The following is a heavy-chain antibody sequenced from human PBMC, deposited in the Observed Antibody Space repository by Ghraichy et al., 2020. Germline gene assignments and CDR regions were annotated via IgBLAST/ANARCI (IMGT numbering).Heavy chain of an antibody. Sequence: GGSLRLSCVGSGFTFSSYSMNWVRQSPGKGLEWVSYITSSSRTRFYADSVKGRFTISRDNAQNSLYLQMNSLTDEDTAVYYCARGSTGGRVYYYDGRDVWGEGTRVT. CDR2: ITSSSRTR. J-gene: IGHJ6*02. V-gene: IGHV3-48*02. D-gene: IGHD3-16*01. CDR3: ARGSTGGRVYYYDGRDV. CDR1: GFTFSSYS.